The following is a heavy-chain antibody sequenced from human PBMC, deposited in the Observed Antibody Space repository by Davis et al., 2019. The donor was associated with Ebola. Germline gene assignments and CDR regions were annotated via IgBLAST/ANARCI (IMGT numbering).Heavy chain of an antibody. CDR2: IYYSGST. CDR3: ARSGTPYYYYGMDV. J-gene: IGHJ6*02. Sequence: SETLSLTCTVSGGSISSYYWSWIRQPPGKGLEWIGYIYYSGSTNYNPSLKSRVTISVDTSKNQFSLKLSSVTAADTAVYYCARSGTPYYYYGMDVWAKGPRSPSP. V-gene: IGHV4-59*08. D-gene: IGHD1-1*01. CDR1: GGSISSYY.